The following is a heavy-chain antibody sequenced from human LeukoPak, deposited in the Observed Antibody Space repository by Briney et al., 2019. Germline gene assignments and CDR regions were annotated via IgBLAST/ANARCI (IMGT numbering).Heavy chain of an antibody. CDR3: ARGGITFGGVIAHLDN. Sequence: SETLSLTCTVSGGSVSSGSYYWSWIRQPPGKGLEWIGYIYYSGSTNYNPSLKSRVTISVDTSKNQFSLKLSSVTAADTAVYYCARGGITFGGVIAHLDNWSQGTLVTVSS. D-gene: IGHD3-16*02. CDR1: GGSVSSGSYY. J-gene: IGHJ4*02. V-gene: IGHV4-61*01. CDR2: IYYSGST.